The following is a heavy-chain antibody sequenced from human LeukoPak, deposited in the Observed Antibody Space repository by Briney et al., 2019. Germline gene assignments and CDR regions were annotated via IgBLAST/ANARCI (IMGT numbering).Heavy chain of an antibody. V-gene: IGHV1-18*01. CDR3: ARDPQYSSGWYSTEYYFDY. CDR2: ISAYNGNT. D-gene: IGHD6-19*01. Sequence: ASVKVSCKASGYTFTSYGISWVRQAPGQGLEWMGWISAYNGNTNYAQKLQGRVTMTTDTSTSTAYMELSRLRSDDTAVYYCARDPQYSSGWYSTEYYFDYWGQGTLVTVSS. J-gene: IGHJ4*02. CDR1: GYTFTSYG.